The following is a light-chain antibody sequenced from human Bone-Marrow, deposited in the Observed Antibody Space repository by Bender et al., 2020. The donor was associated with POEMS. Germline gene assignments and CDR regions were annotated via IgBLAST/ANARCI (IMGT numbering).Light chain of an antibody. CDR3: NSYTRGNTWI. CDR1: SSDVGGYNH. V-gene: IGLV2-14*03. J-gene: IGLJ2*01. Sequence: QSALTQPASVSGSPRQSITISCTGSSSDVGGYNHVSWYQQHPGKAPKLIIYDVTYRPSGVSSRFSGSKSDNTASLTISGLQAEDEADYYCNSYTRGNTWIFGGGTKLTVL. CDR2: DVT.